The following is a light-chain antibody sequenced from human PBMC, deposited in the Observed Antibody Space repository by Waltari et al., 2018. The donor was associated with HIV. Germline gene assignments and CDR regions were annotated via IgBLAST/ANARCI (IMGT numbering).Light chain of an antibody. CDR2: SNN. V-gene: IGLV1-44*01. CDR3: AAWDDSLNGVV. CDR1: SSNIGSNT. Sequence: QSVLTQPPSASGTPGQRVTISCSGSSSNIGSNTVNWYQQLPGTAPKLLIYSNNPRPSVVPARFSCSKSGTSASLAISGLQAEDEADYYCAAWDDSLNGVVFGGGTKLTVL. J-gene: IGLJ2*01.